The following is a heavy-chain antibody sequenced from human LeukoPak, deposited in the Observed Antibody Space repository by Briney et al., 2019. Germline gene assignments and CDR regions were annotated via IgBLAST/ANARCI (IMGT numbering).Heavy chain of an antibody. CDR3: ARDRGVRAFDY. CDR1: GFTFSSYW. D-gene: IGHD3-10*01. Sequence: PGGSLRLSCAASGFTFSSYWMSWVRQAPGKGLEWVANIKQDGSEKYYVDSVKGRFTISRDNAKNSLYLQMNSLRAEDTAAYYCARDRGVRAFDYWGQGTLVTVSS. V-gene: IGHV3-7*01. CDR2: IKQDGSEK. J-gene: IGHJ4*02.